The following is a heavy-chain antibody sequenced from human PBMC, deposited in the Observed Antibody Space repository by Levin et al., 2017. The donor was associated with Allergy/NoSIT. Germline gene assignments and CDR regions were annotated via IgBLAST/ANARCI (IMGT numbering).Heavy chain of an antibody. CDR2: IPHSGSA. CDR3: ARDECAWFGECYGPDV. J-gene: IGHJ6*02. D-gene: IGHD3-10*01. V-gene: IGHV4-31*03. CDR1: GASISRGSYY. Sequence: TASETLSLTCTVSGASISRGSYYWTWIRQLPGKGLEWIGFIPHSGSASYNPSLRSRLTLSLDTSKNQFSLKLASVTVADTAVYYCARDECAWFGECYGPDVWGQGTTVIVSS.